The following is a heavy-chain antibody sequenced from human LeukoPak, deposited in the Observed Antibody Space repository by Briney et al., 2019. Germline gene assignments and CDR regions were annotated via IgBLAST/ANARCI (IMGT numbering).Heavy chain of an antibody. D-gene: IGHD6-6*01. Sequence: GGSLRLSCVASGFSFSDHWMNWFRQAPGKGLEWVATIKKDGSEQYYVDSMKGRLTISRDNSKNTLYLQMNSLRAEDTAVYYCAKDRPSGGYSSSSIKQQYFQHWGQGTLVTVSS. CDR2: IKKDGSEQ. V-gene: IGHV3-7*03. J-gene: IGHJ1*01. CDR3: AKDRPSGGYSSSSIKQQYFQH. CDR1: GFSFSDHW.